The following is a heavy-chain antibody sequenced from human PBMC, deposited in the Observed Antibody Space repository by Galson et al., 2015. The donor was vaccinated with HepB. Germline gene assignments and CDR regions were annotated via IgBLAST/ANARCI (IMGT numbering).Heavy chain of an antibody. V-gene: IGHV6-1*01. Sequence: CAISGDSVSSNSAAWNWIRQSPSRGLEWLGRTYYRSKWYNDYAVSVKSRITINPDTSKNQFSLQLNSVTPEDTAVYYCARETLLPWFGDSSTENWFDPWGQGTLVTVSS. CDR3: ARETLLPWFGDSSTENWFDP. D-gene: IGHD3-10*01. J-gene: IGHJ5*02. CDR1: GDSVSSNSAA. CDR2: TYYRSKWYN.